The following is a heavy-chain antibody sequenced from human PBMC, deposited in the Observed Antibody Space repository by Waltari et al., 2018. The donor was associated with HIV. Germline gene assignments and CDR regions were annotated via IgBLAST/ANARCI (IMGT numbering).Heavy chain of an antibody. J-gene: IGHJ5*02. CDR2: IYHSGST. V-gene: IGHV4-38-2*02. CDR3: ARDSPLIVVVPAAAFDP. Sequence: QVQLQESGPGLVKPSETLSLTCAVSGYSISSGYYWGWIRQPPGKGLEWIGSIYHSGSTYYNPPLKSRVTISVDTSKNQFSLKLSSVTAADTAVYYCARDSPLIVVVPAAAFDPWGQGTLVTVSS. D-gene: IGHD2-2*01. CDR1: GYSISSGYY.